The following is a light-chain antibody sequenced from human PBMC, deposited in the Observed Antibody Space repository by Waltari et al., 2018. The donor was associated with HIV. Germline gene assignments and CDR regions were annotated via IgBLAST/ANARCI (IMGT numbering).Light chain of an antibody. CDR3: GAWDDSLSGSWV. CDR1: SSNIGSDY. V-gene: IGLV1-47*01. Sequence: QSVLTQPPSASGTHGQRVTISCSGSSSNIGSDYLYWYQQLPGPAPKLLIYRNNQRPSGVPDRFSGSKSGTSASLAISGLRSEDEADYYCGAWDDSLSGSWVFGGGTKLTVL. J-gene: IGLJ3*02. CDR2: RNN.